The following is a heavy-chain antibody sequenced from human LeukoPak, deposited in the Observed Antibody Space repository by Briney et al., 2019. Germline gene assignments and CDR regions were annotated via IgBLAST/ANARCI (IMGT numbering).Heavy chain of an antibody. J-gene: IGHJ4*02. V-gene: IGHV3-7*01. CDR1: GFTFSSYW. D-gene: IGHD3-9*01. Sequence: GALRLSCAASGFTFSSYWMSWVRQAPGKGLEWVANIKQDGSEKYYVDSVKGRFTISRDNAKNSLYLQMNSLRAEDTAVYYCARDGGYFDWLPTFDYWGQGTLVTVSS. CDR2: IKQDGSEK. CDR3: ARDGGYFDWLPTFDY.